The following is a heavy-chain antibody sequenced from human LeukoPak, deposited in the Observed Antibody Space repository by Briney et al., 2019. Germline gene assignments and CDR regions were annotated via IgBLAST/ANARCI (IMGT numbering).Heavy chain of an antibody. D-gene: IGHD3-10*01. J-gene: IGHJ5*02. CDR1: GFTFSSYE. Sequence: GGTLRLSCAASGFTFSSYEMNWVRQAPGKGLEWVAYISNSGSTIYYADSVKGRFTISRDNAKNSLYLQMNSLRAEDTAVYYCARAKPMYYGSGSYDWFDPWGQGTLVTVSS. CDR3: ARAKPMYYGSGSYDWFDP. V-gene: IGHV3-48*03. CDR2: ISNSGSTI.